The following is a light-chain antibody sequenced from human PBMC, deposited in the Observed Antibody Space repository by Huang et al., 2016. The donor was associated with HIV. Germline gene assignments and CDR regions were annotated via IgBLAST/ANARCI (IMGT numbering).Light chain of an antibody. Sequence: AIQLTQSPSSLSASVGDRVTITCRASQDISSALAWYQQKPGKAPKLLIYDASTLERGVPSRVSGSGSGTDFTLTISSLQPEDFATYYCQQFDNFLLTFGGGTKVEIE. J-gene: IGKJ4*01. CDR1: QDISSA. V-gene: IGKV1D-13*01. CDR2: DAS. CDR3: QQFDNFLLT.